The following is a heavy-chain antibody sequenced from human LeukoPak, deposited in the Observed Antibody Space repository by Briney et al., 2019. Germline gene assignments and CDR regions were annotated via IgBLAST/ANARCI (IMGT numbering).Heavy chain of an antibody. CDR3: ARLGKAARPPY. J-gene: IGHJ4*02. CDR1: GGSISSGSYY. Sequence: PSETLSLTCTVSGGSISSGSYYWSWIRQPAGKGLEWIGRIYTSGSTNYNPSLKSRVTISVDTSKNQFSLKLSSVTAADTAVYYCARLGKAARPPYWGQGTLVTVSS. CDR2: IYTSGST. V-gene: IGHV4-61*02. D-gene: IGHD6-25*01.